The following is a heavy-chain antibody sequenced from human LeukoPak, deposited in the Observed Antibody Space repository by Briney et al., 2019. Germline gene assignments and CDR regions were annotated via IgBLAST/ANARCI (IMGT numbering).Heavy chain of an antibody. V-gene: IGHV3-43*02. Sequence: GGSLRLSRAASGFTLDDYAMHWVRQAPGKGLEWVSFIIGDGGSTYYADSVKGRFTISRDNSKNSLYLQMNSLRTEDTALYYCAKDRRTYYYYYMDVWGKGTTVTVSS. CDR1: GFTLDDYA. J-gene: IGHJ6*03. CDR3: AKDRRTYYYYYMDV. CDR2: IIGDGGST.